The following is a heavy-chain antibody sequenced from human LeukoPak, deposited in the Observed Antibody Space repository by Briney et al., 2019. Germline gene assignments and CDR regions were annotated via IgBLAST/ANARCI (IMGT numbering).Heavy chain of an antibody. Sequence: ASVKVSCKASGYTFTSYGTSWVRQAPGQGLEWMGWINPNSGGTNYAQKFQGRVTMTRDTSISTAYMELSRLRSDDTAVYYCAHDTHGDAFDIWGQGTMVTVSS. V-gene: IGHV1-2*02. D-gene: IGHD3-9*01. J-gene: IGHJ3*02. CDR2: INPNSGGT. CDR3: AHDTHGDAFDI. CDR1: GYTFTSYG.